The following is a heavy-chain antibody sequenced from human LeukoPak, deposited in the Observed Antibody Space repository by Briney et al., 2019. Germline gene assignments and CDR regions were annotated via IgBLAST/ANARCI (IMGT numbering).Heavy chain of an antibody. CDR2: ISAYNGNT. CDR3: ARERVEYSSSSANDY. V-gene: IGHV1-18*01. J-gene: IGHJ4*02. CDR1: GYTFTSYG. Sequence: ASVTVSCKASGYTFTSYGISWVRQAPGQGLEWMGWISAYNGNTNYAQKLQGRVTMTTDTSTSTAYMELRSLRSDDTAVYYCARERVEYSSSSANDYWGQGTLVTVSS. D-gene: IGHD6-6*01.